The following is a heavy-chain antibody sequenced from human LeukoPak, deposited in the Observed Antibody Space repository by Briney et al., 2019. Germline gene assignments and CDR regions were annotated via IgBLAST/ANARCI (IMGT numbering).Heavy chain of an antibody. CDR1: GGSISSGSYY. Sequence: SQTLSLTCTVSGGSISSGSYYWGWIRQPAGKGREWIGRIYTSGSTNYNPALKSRVTISVDTSKNQFSLKLSSVTAADTAVYYCPRAPMPNYYYYYMDVWGKGPTVTVSS. J-gene: IGHJ6*03. D-gene: IGHD2-2*01. CDR3: PRAPMPNYYYYYMDV. V-gene: IGHV4-61*02. CDR2: IYTSGST.